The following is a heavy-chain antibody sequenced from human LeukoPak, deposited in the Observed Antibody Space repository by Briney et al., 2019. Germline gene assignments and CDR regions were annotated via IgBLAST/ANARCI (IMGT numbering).Heavy chain of an antibody. CDR3: ARDAGGPDWFDP. V-gene: IGHV4-31*03. CDR1: GGSISSGGYY. Sequence: SETLSLTCTVSGGSISSGGYYWSWIRQHPGKGLEWIGYIYYSGSTYYNPSLKSRVTMSVDTSKNQFSLKLSSVTAADTAVYYCARDAGGPDWFDPWGQGTLVTVSS. D-gene: IGHD2-15*01. J-gene: IGHJ5*02. CDR2: IYYSGST.